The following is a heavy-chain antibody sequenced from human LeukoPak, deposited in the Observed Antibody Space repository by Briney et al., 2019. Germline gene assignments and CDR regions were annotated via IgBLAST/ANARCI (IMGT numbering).Heavy chain of an antibody. Sequence: ASVKVSCKASGYTFTSYYIHWVRQAPGQGLEWMGIINPSGGSTTYAQKFQGRVTMTRDTSTSTVYMELSSLRSEDTAVYYCARVKLSLLRDNWFDPWGQGTLVTVSS. CDR1: GYTFTSYY. CDR3: ARVKLSLLRDNWFDP. D-gene: IGHD2-15*01. J-gene: IGHJ5*02. V-gene: IGHV1-46*01. CDR2: INPSGGST.